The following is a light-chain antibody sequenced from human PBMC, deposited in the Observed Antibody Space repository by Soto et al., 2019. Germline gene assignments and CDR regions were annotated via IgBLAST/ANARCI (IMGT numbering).Light chain of an antibody. CDR3: QTYDSSLSGLYV. CDR2: EVS. Sequence: QSVLTQPASVSGSPGQSITISCTGTSSDVGGYNFVSWYQQHPGRAPKLLIYEVSRRPSGVSNRFSGSKSGDTASLTISGLQTEDEGDYYCQTYDSSLSGLYVFGTGTKVTVL. CDR1: SSDVGGYNF. J-gene: IGLJ1*01. V-gene: IGLV2-14*01.